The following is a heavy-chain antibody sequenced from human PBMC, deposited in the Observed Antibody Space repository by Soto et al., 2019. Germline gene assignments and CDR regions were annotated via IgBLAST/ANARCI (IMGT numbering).Heavy chain of an antibody. D-gene: IGHD6-6*01. J-gene: IGHJ4*02. CDR1: GSTFPSYY. CDR3: ARELSSSSCAQPY. CDR2: INPSGGST. Sequence: SVKVSCKASGSTFPSYYMHWVRQAPGQGLEWMGIINPSGGSTSYAQKFQGRVTMTRETSTSTVYMELSSLRSEDTAVYYCARELSSSSCAQPYWGQGTLVTASS. V-gene: IGHV1-46*01.